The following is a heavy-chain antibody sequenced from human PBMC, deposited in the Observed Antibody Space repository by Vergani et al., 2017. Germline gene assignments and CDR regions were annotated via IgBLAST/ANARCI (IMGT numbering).Heavy chain of an antibody. V-gene: IGHV1-46*01. CDR1: GYTFTSYY. CDR2: INPSGGST. Sequence: VQLVQSGAEAKKPGASVKVSCKASGYTFTSYYMHWVRQAPGQGLEWMGIINPSGGSTSYAQKFQGRVTMTRDTSTSTVYMELSSLRSEDTAVYYCARDWYQLRQGVVNRRVNYYYMDVWGKGTTVTVSS. D-gene: IGHD2-2*01. CDR3: ARDWYQLRQGVVNRRVNYYYMDV. J-gene: IGHJ6*03.